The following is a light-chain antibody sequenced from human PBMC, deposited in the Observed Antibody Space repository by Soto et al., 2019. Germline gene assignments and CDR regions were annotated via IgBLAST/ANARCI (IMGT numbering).Light chain of an antibody. Sequence: EIGLTQSPCTLSLSPGERATLSCRASQSVSSSYIAWYQQKPGQAPKLLIYGASSRATGIPDRFSGSGSGTDFTLTISRLEPEDFAVYYCQQYGRSPWTFGQGTKVDIK. V-gene: IGKV3-20*01. J-gene: IGKJ1*01. CDR1: QSVSSSY. CDR2: GAS. CDR3: QQYGRSPWT.